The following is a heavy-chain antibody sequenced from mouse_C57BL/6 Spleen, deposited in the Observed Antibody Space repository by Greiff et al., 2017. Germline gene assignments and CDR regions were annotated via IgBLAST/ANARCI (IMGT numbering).Heavy chain of an antibody. D-gene: IGHD2-1*01. J-gene: IGHJ2*01. CDR3: ARKAYGNYDY. CDR2: IDPSDNYT. V-gene: IGHV1-50*01. Sequence: VQLQQPGAELVKPGASVKLSCKASGYTFTSYWMQWVKQRPGQGLEWIGEIDPSDNYTNYNQKFKGKATLTVDTSSSTAYMQLSSLTSEDSAVYYCARKAYGNYDYWGQGTTLTVSS. CDR1: GYTFTSYW.